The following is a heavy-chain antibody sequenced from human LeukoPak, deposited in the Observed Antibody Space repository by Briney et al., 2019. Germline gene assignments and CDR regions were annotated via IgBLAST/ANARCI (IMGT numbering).Heavy chain of an antibody. J-gene: IGHJ5*02. Sequence: PSETLSLTCTVSGGSISSGGYSWSWVRQHPGKGLEWIGNIYYSGSTYYNPSLKSRVTMSVDTSNNQFSLKLSSVTAADTAVYYCARGLWQLAPPRSARSWFDPWGQGTLVTVSS. CDR2: IYYSGST. D-gene: IGHD6-13*01. V-gene: IGHV4-31*03. CDR1: GGSISSGGYS. CDR3: ARGLWQLAPPRSARSWFDP.